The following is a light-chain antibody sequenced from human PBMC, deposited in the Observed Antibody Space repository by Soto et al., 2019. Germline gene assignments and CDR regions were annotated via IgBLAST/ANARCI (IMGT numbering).Light chain of an antibody. V-gene: IGKV3-15*01. CDR1: QSVSSN. CDR2: GAS. CDR3: QEYNNWPALT. Sequence: EIVMTQSPATLSVSPGERATLSCRASQSVSSNLAWYQQKPGQAPRLLISGASTRATGIPDRFSGSGSGTEFTLTISSLQSEDLAVYYCQEYNNWPALTFGGGTKVDIK. J-gene: IGKJ4*01.